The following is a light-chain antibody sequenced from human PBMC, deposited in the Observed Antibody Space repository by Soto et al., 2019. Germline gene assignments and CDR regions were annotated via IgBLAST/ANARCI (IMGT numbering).Light chain of an antibody. CDR2: KAS. CDR3: QQYQTYSQ. V-gene: IGKV1-5*03. CDR1: QSINTW. J-gene: IGKJ1*01. Sequence: DIQMTQSPSTLSASVGDRVTITCRASQSINTWLAWYQLKPGRAPKLLISKASTLESGVSSRFSGSGSGTEFTLTIISLQPDDFATYYCQQYQTYSQFGQGTKVEIK.